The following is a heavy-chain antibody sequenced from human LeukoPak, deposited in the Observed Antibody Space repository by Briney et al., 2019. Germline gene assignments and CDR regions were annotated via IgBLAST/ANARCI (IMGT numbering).Heavy chain of an antibody. CDR3: ARGSGNPSYFDY. D-gene: IGHD4-23*01. CDR1: GYTFTSYD. CDR2: TNPSSGNT. Sequence: ASAKVSCKASGYTFTSYDINWVRQATGQGLEWMGWTNPSSGNTGYAQKFQGRVTMTRNTSISTAYMELSSLRSEDTAVYYCARGSGNPSYFDYWGQGTLVTVSS. V-gene: IGHV1-8*01. J-gene: IGHJ4*02.